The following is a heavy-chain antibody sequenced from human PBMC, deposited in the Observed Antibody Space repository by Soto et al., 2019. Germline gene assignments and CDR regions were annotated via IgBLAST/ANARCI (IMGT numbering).Heavy chain of an antibody. CDR3: ARGVATVVTFADAFDI. V-gene: IGHV4-34*01. D-gene: IGHD4-17*01. CDR2: INHSGST. J-gene: IGHJ3*02. CDR1: GGSFSGYY. Sequence: SETLSLTCAVYGGSFSGYYWTWTRQPPGTGLEWIGEINHSGSTNYKPSLKSRVTISVDTSKNQFSLKLTSVTAADTAVYYCARGVATVVTFADAFDIWGQGTMVT.